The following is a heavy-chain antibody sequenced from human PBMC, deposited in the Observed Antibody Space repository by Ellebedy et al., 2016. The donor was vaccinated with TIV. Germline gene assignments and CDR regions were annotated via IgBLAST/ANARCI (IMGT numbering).Heavy chain of an antibody. J-gene: IGHJ4*02. CDR1: GFSFSDYF. CDR2: ISGTSGLI. V-gene: IGHV3-11*01. CDR3: AKLDCSGGYCYPGAFDY. Sequence: GGSLRLSXAASGFSFSDYFMTWVRQAPGKGLEWISYISGTSGLIYYADSVKGRFTISRDNAKSSLSLQMNSLRPEDTAFYYCAKLDCSGGYCYPGAFDYWGQGALVTVSS. D-gene: IGHD2-15*01.